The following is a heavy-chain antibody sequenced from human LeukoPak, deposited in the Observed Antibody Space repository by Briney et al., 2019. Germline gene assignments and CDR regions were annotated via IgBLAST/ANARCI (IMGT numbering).Heavy chain of an antibody. CDR2: INPNSGGT. Sequence: ASVKVSCKASGYTFTGYYMHWVRQAPGQGLEWMGWINPNSGGTNYAQKFQGRVTMTRDTSISTAYMELSRLRSDDTAVYYCARGGRATLGHVIVILVAWGQGTLVTVSS. D-gene: IGHD3-16*02. CDR3: ARGGRATLGHVIVILVA. J-gene: IGHJ4*02. CDR1: GYTFTGYY. V-gene: IGHV1-2*02.